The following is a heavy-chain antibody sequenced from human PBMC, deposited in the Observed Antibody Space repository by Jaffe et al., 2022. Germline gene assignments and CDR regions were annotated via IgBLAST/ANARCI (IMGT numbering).Heavy chain of an antibody. D-gene: IGHD6-19*01. J-gene: IGHJ6*04. CDR3: ARETLVTGGSGWLPDV. V-gene: IGHV4-34*01. Sequence: QVQLQQWGAGLLKPSETLSLTCAVYGGSFSGYYWSWIRQPPGKGLEWIGEINHSGSTNYNPSLKSRVTISVDTSKNQFSLKLSSVTAADTAVYYCARETLVTGGSGWLPDVWGKGTTVTVSS. CDR2: INHSGST. CDR1: GGSFSGYY.